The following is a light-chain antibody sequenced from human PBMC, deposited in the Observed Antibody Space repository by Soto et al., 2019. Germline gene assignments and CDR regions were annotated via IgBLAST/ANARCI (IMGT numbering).Light chain of an antibody. V-gene: IGKV3-15*01. CDR2: GAS. J-gene: IGKJ1*01. CDR1: QSISDS. Sequence: EIAMTQSPATLSVSPGGRATLSCRASQSISDSLAWYQQKPGQAPRLLIYGASKRATGFPARFSGSGSGTDFTLTISSLQSEDFAVYYCQQYNNWPWTFGQGTKVDIK. CDR3: QQYNNWPWT.